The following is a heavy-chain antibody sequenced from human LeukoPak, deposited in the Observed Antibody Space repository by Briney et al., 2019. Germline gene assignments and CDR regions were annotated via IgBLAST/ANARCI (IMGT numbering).Heavy chain of an antibody. D-gene: IGHD2-15*01. J-gene: IGHJ4*02. Sequence: SETLSLTRTVSGGSISSYYWSWIRQPAGKGLEWIGRIYTSGSTNYNPSLKSRVTMSVDTSKNQFSLKLSSVTAADTAVYYCARDGPDIVVVAPLDYWGQGTLVTVSS. CDR1: GGSISSYY. CDR2: IYTSGST. CDR3: ARDGPDIVVVAPLDY. V-gene: IGHV4-4*07.